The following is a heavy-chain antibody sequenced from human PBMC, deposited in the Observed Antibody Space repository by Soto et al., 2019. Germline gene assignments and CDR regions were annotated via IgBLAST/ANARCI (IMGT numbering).Heavy chain of an antibody. J-gene: IGHJ4*02. D-gene: IGHD2-21*02. CDR2: IYYSGST. CDR3: ARGPVVTPFVAY. V-gene: IGHV4-61*01. CDR1: GGAVTSGIYY. Sequence: SETLSLTCTVSGGAVTSGIYYWSWIRQPPGKGLEWIGHIYYSGSTNYNPSLKSRVTISVDASTNQFSLTLTSVTAADTAIYYGARGPVVTPFVAYWGQRTLVTVSS.